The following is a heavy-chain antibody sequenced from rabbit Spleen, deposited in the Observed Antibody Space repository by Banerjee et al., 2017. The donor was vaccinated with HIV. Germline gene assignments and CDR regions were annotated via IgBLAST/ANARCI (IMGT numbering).Heavy chain of an antibody. D-gene: IGHD2-1*01. V-gene: IGHV1S45*01. CDR3: ARQSMMSFASSGRAL. J-gene: IGHJ6*01. CDR1: GVYFSSNHE. Sequence: QEQLVESGGDLVKPGASLTLTCKASGVYFSSNHEMCWVRPAPGKGLEWIACIEGGSSAFPTCSSAAKRRFATTKTPPSTLTLQMTSPTAPDPTSECCARQSMMSFASSGRALWGQGT. CDR2: IEGGSSAFP.